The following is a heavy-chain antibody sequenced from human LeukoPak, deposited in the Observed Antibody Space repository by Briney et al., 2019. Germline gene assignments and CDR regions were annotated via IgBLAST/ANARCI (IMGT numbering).Heavy chain of an antibody. J-gene: IGHJ4*02. CDR3: ARDPARYYDSSGYYPGY. V-gene: IGHV1-3*01. CDR2: TNAGNGNT. Sequence: ASVKVSCKASGYTFTSYAMHWVRQAPGQRLEWMGWTNAGNGNTKYSQKFQGRVTITRDTSASTAYMELSSLRSEDTAVYYCARDPARYYDSSGYYPGYWGQGTLVTVSS. D-gene: IGHD3-22*01. CDR1: GYTFTSYA.